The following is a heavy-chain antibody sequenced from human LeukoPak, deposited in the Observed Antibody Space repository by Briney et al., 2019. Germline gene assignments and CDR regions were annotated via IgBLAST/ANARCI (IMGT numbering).Heavy chain of an antibody. CDR3: ARGGGSGSYLY. D-gene: IGHD3-10*01. CDR1: EFTFSSYS. V-gene: IGHV3-21*01. CDR2: ISSSSSYI. Sequence: GGSLRLSCAASEFTFSSYSMNWVRQAPGKGLEWVSSISSSSSYIYYADSVKGRFTISRDNAKNSLYLQMNSLRAEDTAVYYCARGGGSGSYLYWGQGTLVTVSS. J-gene: IGHJ4*02.